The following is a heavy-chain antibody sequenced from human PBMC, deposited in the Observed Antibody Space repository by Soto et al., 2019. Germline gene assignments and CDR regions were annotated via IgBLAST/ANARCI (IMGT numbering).Heavy chain of an antibody. V-gene: IGHV3-30-3*01. CDR2: ISYDGSNK. CDR3: ARDPVLAFVAAYYFDY. CDR1: GFTFSSYA. D-gene: IGHD6-19*01. J-gene: IGHJ4*02. Sequence: GRSLRLSCAASGFTFSSYAMHWVRQAPGKGLEWVAVISYDGSNKYYADSVKGRFTISRDNSKNTLYLQMNSLRAEDTAVYYCARDPVLAFVAAYYFDYWGQGTLVTVSS.